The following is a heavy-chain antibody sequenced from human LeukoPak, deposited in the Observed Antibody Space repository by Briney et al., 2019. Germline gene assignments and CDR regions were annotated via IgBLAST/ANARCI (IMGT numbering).Heavy chain of an antibody. J-gene: IGHJ4*02. Sequence: GRSLRLSCAASGFTFSTYAVHWVRQAPGKGLEWVALISSDGSNKYYADSVKGRFTISRDNSKNTLYLQMNSLRAEDTAVYYCARDAALARTNYFDHWGQGTLVTVSS. CDR2: ISSDGSNK. CDR1: GFTFSTYA. D-gene: IGHD1-1*01. CDR3: ARDAALARTNYFDH. V-gene: IGHV3-30-3*01.